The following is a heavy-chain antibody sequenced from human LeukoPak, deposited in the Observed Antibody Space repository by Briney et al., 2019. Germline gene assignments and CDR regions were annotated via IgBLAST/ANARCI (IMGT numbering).Heavy chain of an antibody. D-gene: IGHD6-19*01. V-gene: IGHV4-38-2*02. CDR2: FFHSGSN. CDR1: GYSINNNYS. CDR3: ARGSRAVADTLGGYFDY. Sequence: PSETLSLTCSVSGYSINNNYSWAWIRQPPWKGLEWIGNFFHSGSNYYNPSLKSRVTISLDTSISQFSLKLSSVTAADTAVYYCARGSRAVADTLGGYFDYWGQGILVTVSS. J-gene: IGHJ4*02.